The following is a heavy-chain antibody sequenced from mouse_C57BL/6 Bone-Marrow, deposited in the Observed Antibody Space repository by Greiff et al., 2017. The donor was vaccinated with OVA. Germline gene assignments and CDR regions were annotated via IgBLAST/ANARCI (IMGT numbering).Heavy chain of an antibody. CDR3: AREYDSSLYYCDY. D-gene: IGHD1-1*01. V-gene: IGHV1-85*01. J-gene: IGHJ2*01. Sequence: QVQLQQSGPELVKPGASVKLSCKASGYTFTSYDINWVKQRPGQGLEWIGWFYPRDGSTKYNEKFKGKATLTVDTSSSTAYMVLNSLTSEDSTFYFCAREYDSSLYYCDYWGQGTTLTVSS. CDR1: GYTFTSYD. CDR2: FYPRDGST.